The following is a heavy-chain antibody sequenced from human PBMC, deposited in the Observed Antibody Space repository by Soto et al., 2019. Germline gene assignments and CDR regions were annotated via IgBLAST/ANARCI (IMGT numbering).Heavy chain of an antibody. D-gene: IGHD3-9*01. Sequence: SETLSLTCTVSGGSISSFYWNWIVQPPGKRLEWIGYVYYTGSTSYNPSLKRRVTFSADSSRGQFSLRLNSVTAADTAVYYCARTVLGPDLLADSFVDYYYYLDVWGQGTTVTVSS. CDR2: VYYTGST. V-gene: IGHV4-59*08. J-gene: IGHJ6*03. CDR3: ARTVLGPDLLADSFVDYYYYLDV. CDR1: GGSISSFY.